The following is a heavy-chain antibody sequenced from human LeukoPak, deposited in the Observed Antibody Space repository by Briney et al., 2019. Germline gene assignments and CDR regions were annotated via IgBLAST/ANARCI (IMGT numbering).Heavy chain of an antibody. J-gene: IGHJ3*02. Sequence: TGGSLRLSCAASGFTFSNAWMSWVRQAPGKGLEWVGRIKSKTDGGTTDYAAPVKGRFTISRGDSKNTLYLQMNSLKTEDTAVYYCATLQLVDAFDIWGQGTMVTVSS. CDR2: IKSKTDGGTT. CDR1: GFTFSNAW. D-gene: IGHD6-6*01. V-gene: IGHV3-15*01. CDR3: ATLQLVDAFDI.